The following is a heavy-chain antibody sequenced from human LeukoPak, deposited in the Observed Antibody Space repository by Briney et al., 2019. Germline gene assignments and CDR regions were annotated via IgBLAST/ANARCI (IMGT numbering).Heavy chain of an antibody. Sequence: GGSLRLSCAASGFTFSSYAMHWVRQAPGKGLEGVAVISYDGSNKYYADPVKGRFTISRDNSKNTLYLQMNSLRAEDTAVYYCERGIGYCSSTSCPMDDYWGQGTLVTVSS. J-gene: IGHJ4*02. CDR3: ERGIGYCSSTSCPMDDY. V-gene: IGHV3-30*01. CDR1: GFTFSSYA. D-gene: IGHD2-2*01. CDR2: ISYDGSNK.